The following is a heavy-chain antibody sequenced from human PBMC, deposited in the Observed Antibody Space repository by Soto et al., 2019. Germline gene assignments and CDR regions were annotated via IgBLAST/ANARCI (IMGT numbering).Heavy chain of an antibody. CDR1: GYSFTDYG. CDR3: ARAATTFGVVTKIDF. CDR2: ISAYSGNT. J-gene: IGHJ4*02. Sequence: GPGVQKPGASVRVSCRASGYSFTDYGVSWVRQAPGQGLEWMGWISAYSGNTHYAQKFQDRVTMTTDASTTTAYMELRSLTSDDTAVYYCARAATTFGVVTKIDFWGQGALVTVSS. D-gene: IGHD3-3*01. V-gene: IGHV1-18*04.